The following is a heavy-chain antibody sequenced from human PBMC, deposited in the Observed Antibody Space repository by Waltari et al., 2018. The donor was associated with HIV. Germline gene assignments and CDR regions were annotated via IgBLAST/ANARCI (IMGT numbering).Heavy chain of an antibody. Sequence: QVQLVQSGVEVRNPGASVKVSCKASGYTFTSFGISWVRQAPGQGLECMGWINAYNGKTDYAQRLQGRLTMTTDTSTSTAYMELRNLTSDDTAVYYCARDWGTRLYYFDYWGQGTLVTVSS. CDR2: INAYNGKT. V-gene: IGHV1-18*01. J-gene: IGHJ4*02. CDR3: ARDWGTRLYYFDY. CDR1: GYTFTSFG. D-gene: IGHD7-27*01.